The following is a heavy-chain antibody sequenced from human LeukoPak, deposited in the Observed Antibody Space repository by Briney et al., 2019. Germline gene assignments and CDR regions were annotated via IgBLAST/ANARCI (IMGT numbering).Heavy chain of an antibody. CDR3: ARDPISSNWPRGHFFDP. CDR2: INPNGGGT. D-gene: IGHD3-3*02. V-gene: IGHV1-46*01. Sequence: ASVKIFCKASGYRFTSYYVNWLRQAPGQGLEWMGIINPNGGGTTYTGKFQGRVSMTRDTSTSTVYMELSSLRPDDTAIYYCARDPISSNWPRGHFFDPWGLGTLVTVSS. CDR1: GYRFTSYY. J-gene: IGHJ5*02.